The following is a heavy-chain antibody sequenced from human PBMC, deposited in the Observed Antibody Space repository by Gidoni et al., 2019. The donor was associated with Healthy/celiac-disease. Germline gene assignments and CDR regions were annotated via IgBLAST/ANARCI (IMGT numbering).Heavy chain of an antibody. V-gene: IGHV3-53*01. Sequence: EVQLVESGGGLIQPGASMRLSCAASGFTVSRNYMSWVRRAPGKGLEWVSVIYSGGSTYYAASVKGRFTISRDNSKNTLYLQMNSLSAEDTAVYYCARVGRGIKSQEDWGQGTLVTVSA. CDR3: ARVGRGIKSQED. D-gene: IGHD3-10*01. CDR1: GFTVSRNY. J-gene: IGHJ4*02. CDR2: IYSGGST.